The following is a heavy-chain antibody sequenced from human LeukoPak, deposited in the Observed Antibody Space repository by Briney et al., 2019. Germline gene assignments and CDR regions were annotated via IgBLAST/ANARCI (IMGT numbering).Heavy chain of an antibody. Sequence: SETLSLTCTVPSGSISNYDWSWIRQPAGKGLEWIGRIYTSGSTNYNPSLKSRVTMSVDTSKKQFSLKLSSVTAADTAVYYCARLTSSWYQDWYFDLWGRGTLVTVSS. CDR2: IYTSGST. V-gene: IGHV4-4*07. D-gene: IGHD6-13*01. CDR3: ARLTSSWYQDWYFDL. J-gene: IGHJ2*01. CDR1: SGSISNYD.